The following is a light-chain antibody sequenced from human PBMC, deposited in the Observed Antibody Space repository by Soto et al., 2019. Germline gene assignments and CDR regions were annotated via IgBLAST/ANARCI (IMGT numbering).Light chain of an antibody. V-gene: IGKV3-11*01. CDR2: DTS. CDR1: QSVSY. Sequence: EVVLTQSPATLSLSPGERATLSCRASQSVSYLAWYQRKPGQAPRLLIYDTSSRATGIPARFSGSGSVTDFTLTISSLEPEDFAVYYCQQRYNWPRVTFGGGTKVEIK. CDR3: QQRYNWPRVT. J-gene: IGKJ4*01.